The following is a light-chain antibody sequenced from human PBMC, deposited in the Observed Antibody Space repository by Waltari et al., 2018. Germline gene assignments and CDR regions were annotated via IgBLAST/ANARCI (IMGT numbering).Light chain of an antibody. V-gene: IGKV4-1*01. Sequence: IVMTQSPDLLAVSLGERATINCKSSQNLLYSSNNKNYLAWYQQKPGQPPKLLIYWASTREFGVPDRFSGSGSETDFTLTISSLQAEDVAVYYCQQYYTTPPYTFGQGTKLEIK. CDR1: QNLLYSSNNKNY. CDR3: QQYYTTPPYT. CDR2: WAS. J-gene: IGKJ2*01.